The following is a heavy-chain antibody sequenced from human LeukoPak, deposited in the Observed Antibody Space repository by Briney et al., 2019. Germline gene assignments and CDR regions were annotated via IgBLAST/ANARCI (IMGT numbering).Heavy chain of an antibody. CDR1: GGTFSSYA. CDR2: IIPILGIA. Sequence: GASVKVSCKASGGTFSSYAISWVRQAPGQGLEWMGRIIPILGIANYAQKFQGRVTITADKSTSTAYMELSSLRSEDTAVYYCARDRVPVVVAAYDAFDIWGQGTMVTVSS. D-gene: IGHD2-15*01. V-gene: IGHV1-69*04. CDR3: ARDRVPVVVAAYDAFDI. J-gene: IGHJ3*02.